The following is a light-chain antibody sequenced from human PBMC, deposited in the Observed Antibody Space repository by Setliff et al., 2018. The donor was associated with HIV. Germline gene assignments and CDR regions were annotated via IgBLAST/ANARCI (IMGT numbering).Light chain of an antibody. CDR1: QSISSW. Sequence: DIQMTQSPSTLSASVGDRVTITCRASQSISSWLAWYQQKPGKAPKLLIYKASSLESGVPSRFSGSGSGTKFTLTISSLRPDDFATYYCQQYNSYSITFGPGTKVDIK. J-gene: IGKJ3*01. CDR2: KAS. V-gene: IGKV1-5*03. CDR3: QQYNSYSIT.